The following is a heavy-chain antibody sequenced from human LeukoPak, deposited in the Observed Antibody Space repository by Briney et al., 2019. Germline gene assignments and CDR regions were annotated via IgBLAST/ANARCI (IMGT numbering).Heavy chain of an antibody. Sequence: GGSLRLSCAASGFTFSSYAMSWVRQAPGKGLEWVSGISSGGGSTYYADSVKGRFTIYRENSKNTLDLEINSLRAEDTAVYYCAKDVGGYYFTYWSGCFDHWGQGTLVTVSS. J-gene: IGHJ4*02. CDR2: ISSGGGST. D-gene: IGHD3-10*01. CDR1: GFTFSSYA. V-gene: IGHV3-23*01. CDR3: AKDVGGYYFTYWSGCFDH.